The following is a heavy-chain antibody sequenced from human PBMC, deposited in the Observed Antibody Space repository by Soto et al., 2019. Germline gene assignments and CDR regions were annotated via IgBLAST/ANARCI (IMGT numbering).Heavy chain of an antibody. J-gene: IGHJ5*02. CDR3: ARAPIAAAGTSFDP. V-gene: IGHV1-3*01. CDR1: GYTFTSYA. Sequence: QVQLVQSGAEVKKPGASVKVSCKASGYTFTSYAMHWVRQAPGQRLEWMGWINAGNGNTKYSQKFQGRVTITRDTSASPAYMELSSLRSEDTAVYYCARAPIAAAGTSFDPWGQGTLVTVSS. CDR2: INAGNGNT. D-gene: IGHD6-13*01.